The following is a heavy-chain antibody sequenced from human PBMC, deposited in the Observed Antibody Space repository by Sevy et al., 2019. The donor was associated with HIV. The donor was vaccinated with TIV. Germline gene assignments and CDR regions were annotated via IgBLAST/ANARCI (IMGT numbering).Heavy chain of an antibody. CDR3: ARADDYNIDY. D-gene: IGHD4-4*01. V-gene: IGHV1-46*01. CDR2: INPSGGRT. CDR1: GYTFTNYY. J-gene: IGHJ4*02. Sequence: ASVKVSCKASGYTFTNYYMHWVRQAPGQGLEWMGIINPSGGRTSYAQKFQGRVTMTGDTSTTTVYMELTSLRSEDTAVYYCARADDYNIDYWGQGTLVTVSS.